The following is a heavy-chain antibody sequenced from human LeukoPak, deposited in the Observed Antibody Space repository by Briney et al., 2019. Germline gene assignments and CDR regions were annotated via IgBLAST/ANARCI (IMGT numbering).Heavy chain of an antibody. CDR3: ARVTRDSSGYTYYFDY. CDR2: INHSGST. J-gene: IGHJ4*02. V-gene: IGHV4-34*01. CDR1: GGSFSGYY. Sequence: SETLSLTCAVYGGSFSGYYWSWIRQPPGKGLEWIGEINHSGSTNYNPSLKSRVTISVDTSKNQFSLKLSSVTAADTAVYYCARVTRDSSGYTYYFDYWGQGTLVTVSS. D-gene: IGHD3-22*01.